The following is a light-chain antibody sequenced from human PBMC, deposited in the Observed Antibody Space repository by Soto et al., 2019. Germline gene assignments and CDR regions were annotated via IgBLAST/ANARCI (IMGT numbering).Light chain of an antibody. V-gene: IGKV3-11*01. Sequence: IVFPQSPATQSLYPGERATLSFRASQNVDGQLAWYQQRNGQAPRILIYDASNRATGIPARFSGSGSGTDFTLTISRLETEDFAVVYCQQYGTSEIIFGQGTRLEIK. CDR2: DAS. CDR3: QQYGTSEII. CDR1: QNVDGQ. J-gene: IGKJ5*01.